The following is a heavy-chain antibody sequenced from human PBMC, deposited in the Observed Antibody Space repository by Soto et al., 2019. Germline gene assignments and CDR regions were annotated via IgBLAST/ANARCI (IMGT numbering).Heavy chain of an antibody. CDR2: INHSGST. CDR3: ARRSGFYYYYYGMDV. J-gene: IGHJ6*02. CDR1: VGSFSGYY. V-gene: IGHV4-34*01. Sequence: SSTLSLTCSVYVGSFSGYYWSWIRQPPGKGLEWIGEINHSGSTNYNPSLKSRVTISVDTSKNQFSLKLSSVTAADTAVYYCARRSGFYYYYYGMDVWGQGTTVTVSS. D-gene: IGHD3-22*01.